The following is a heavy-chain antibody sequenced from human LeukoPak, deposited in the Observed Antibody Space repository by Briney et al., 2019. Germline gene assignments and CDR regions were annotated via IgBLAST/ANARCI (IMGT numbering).Heavy chain of an antibody. CDR3: AKDSNRLRIAAAGPFDY. CDR2: IYTSGST. CDR1: GGSISSYY. Sequence: SETLSLTCTVSGGSISSYYWSWIRQPAGKGLEWIGRIYTSGSTNYNPSLKSRVTMSVDTSKNQFSLKLSSVTAADTAVYYCAKDSNRLRIAAAGPFDYWGQGTLVTVSS. J-gene: IGHJ4*02. D-gene: IGHD6-13*01. V-gene: IGHV4-4*07.